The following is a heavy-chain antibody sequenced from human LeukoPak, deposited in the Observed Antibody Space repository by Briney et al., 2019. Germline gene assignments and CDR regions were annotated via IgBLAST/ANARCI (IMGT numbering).Heavy chain of an antibody. Sequence: SETLSLTCAVYGGSFSGYYWSWIRQPPGKGLEWIGEINHSGSTNYNPSLKSRVTISVDTSKNQFSLKLSSVTAADTAVYYCARGGDIVVVPAAIQTGLGDRHFDYWGQGTLVTVSS. D-gene: IGHD2-2*02. J-gene: IGHJ4*02. CDR3: ARGGDIVVVPAAIQTGLGDRHFDY. CDR1: GGSFSGYY. V-gene: IGHV4-34*01. CDR2: INHSGST.